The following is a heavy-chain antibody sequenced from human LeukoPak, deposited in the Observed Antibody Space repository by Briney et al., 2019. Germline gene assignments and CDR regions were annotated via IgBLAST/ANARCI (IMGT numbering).Heavy chain of an antibody. J-gene: IGHJ4*02. V-gene: IGHV3-74*01. CDR2: INYDGSST. CDR1: GFXFSSYW. Sequence: PGGSLRLSCAASGFXFSSYWFHWVRQGPGKGLVWVSRINYDGSSTTYADSVKGRFTISRDNSKNTLYLQMNSLRAEDTAVYYCAREGWTSFDYWGQGTLVTVSS. D-gene: IGHD2-15*01. CDR3: AREGWTSFDY.